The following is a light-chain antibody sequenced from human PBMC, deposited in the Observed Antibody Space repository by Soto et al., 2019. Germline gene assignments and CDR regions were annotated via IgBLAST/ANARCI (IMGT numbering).Light chain of an antibody. J-gene: IGKJ2*01. V-gene: IGKV3-20*01. CDR1: QSVSSSY. Sequence: EIVLTQSPGTLSLSPGERATLSCRASQSVSSSYLAWYQQRPGQAPRLLIYGASSRATGIPGRFSGSGSGTDFTLSISRLEPEDVAVYYCQQYDSTPYTFGQGTKLDIK. CDR2: GAS. CDR3: QQYDSTPYT.